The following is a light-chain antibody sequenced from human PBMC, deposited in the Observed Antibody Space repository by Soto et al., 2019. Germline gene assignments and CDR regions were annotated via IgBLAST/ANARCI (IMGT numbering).Light chain of an antibody. Sequence: QSVLTQPASVSGSPGQSITISCTGTSSDIGSYNLVSWYQQHPGKAPKLMIYEGSKAPSGVSNRFSGSKSGSTASLTISGLQAEDEADYYCSSYATGSTVIFGGGTKLTVL. CDR2: EGS. CDR1: SSDIGSYNL. V-gene: IGLV2-23*01. J-gene: IGLJ2*01. CDR3: SSYATGSTVI.